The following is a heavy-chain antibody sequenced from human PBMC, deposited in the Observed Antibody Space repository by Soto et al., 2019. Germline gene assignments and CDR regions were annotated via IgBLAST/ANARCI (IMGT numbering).Heavy chain of an antibody. CDR3: ARARMVRGIIYYYGMDV. CDR1: GCSISSDRNY. J-gene: IGHJ6*02. CDR2: IYYSGST. V-gene: IGHV4-31*03. D-gene: IGHD3-10*01. Sequence: TLSLTCTVSGCSISSDRNYWSWMLQHPGNGLEWIGYIYYSGSTYYTPSLKSRVTISVDTSKNQFSLKLNSVTAADTAVYYCARARMVRGIIYYYGMDVWGQGTTVTVSS.